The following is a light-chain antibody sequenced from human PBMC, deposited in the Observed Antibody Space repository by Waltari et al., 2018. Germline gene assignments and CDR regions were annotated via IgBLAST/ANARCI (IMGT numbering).Light chain of an antibody. CDR3: CSYAGSSTLV. V-gene: IGLV2-23*02. CDR1: SSDVGSYNL. J-gene: IGLJ2*01. Sequence: QSALTQPASVSGSPGQSITISCTGTSSDVGSYNLVSWYQQHPGKAPNLMIYEVSKRPSGVSKRFSGSKSVNTASLTISGLQAEDEADYYCCSYAGSSTLVFGGGTKLTVL. CDR2: EVS.